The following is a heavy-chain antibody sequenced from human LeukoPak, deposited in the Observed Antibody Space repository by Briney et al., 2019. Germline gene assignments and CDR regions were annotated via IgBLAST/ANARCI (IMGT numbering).Heavy chain of an antibody. CDR2: INPHSGGT. CDR3: ARMYSGSSGFHGY. CDR1: GYTFTGYY. D-gene: IGHD6-6*01. V-gene: IGHV1-2*06. Sequence: GASVKVSCKASGYTFTGYYMHWVRQAPGQGLEWMGRINPHSGGTDYAQKFQGRVTMTRDTAISTAYMELGGLRSDDSAVYHCARMYSGSSGFHGYWGQGTLVTVSS. J-gene: IGHJ4*02.